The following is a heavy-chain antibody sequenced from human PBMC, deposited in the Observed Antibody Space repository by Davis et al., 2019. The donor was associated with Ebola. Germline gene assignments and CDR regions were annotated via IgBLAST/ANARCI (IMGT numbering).Heavy chain of an antibody. CDR3: ARGRGYSSGWRLFDY. V-gene: IGHV4-34*01. CDR1: GGSFSDYY. CDR2: INHTGST. J-gene: IGHJ4*02. Sequence: SETLSLTCAVYGGSFSDYYWTWIRQPPGKGLEWIGEINHTGSTNYNPSLKSRVTISVDTSKNQFSLKLSSVTAADTVVYYCARGRGYSSGWRLFDYWGQGTLVTVSS. D-gene: IGHD6-19*01.